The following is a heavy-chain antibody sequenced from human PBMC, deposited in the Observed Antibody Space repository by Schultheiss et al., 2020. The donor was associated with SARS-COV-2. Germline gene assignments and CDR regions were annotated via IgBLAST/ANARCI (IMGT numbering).Heavy chain of an antibody. J-gene: IGHJ6*02. CDR1: GFTVNTYA. CDR2: IRGSNDNT. Sequence: GESLKISCRASGFTVNTYAMSWVRQAPGKGLEWVSGIRGSNDNTYYADSVKGRFAISRDNSKNTLYLQMNSLRGEDTATYYCAKDSGTAHYYYYYGMDVWGQGTTVTVLL. V-gene: IGHV3-23*01. CDR3: AKDSGTAHYYYYYGMDV. D-gene: IGHD3-10*01.